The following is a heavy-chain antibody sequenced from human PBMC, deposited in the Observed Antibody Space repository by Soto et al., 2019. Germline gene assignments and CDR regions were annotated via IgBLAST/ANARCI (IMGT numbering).Heavy chain of an antibody. CDR3: AKDTDHMSGSYYVRYLQH. Sequence: GGSLRLSCAASGFTFDDYAMHWVRQAPGKGLEWVSGISWNSGSIGYADSVKGRFTISRDNAKNSLYLQMNSLRAEDTALYYCAKDTDHMSGSYYVRYLQHWGQGT. V-gene: IGHV3-9*01. CDR2: ISWNSGSI. J-gene: IGHJ1*01. D-gene: IGHD1-26*01. CDR1: GFTFDDYA.